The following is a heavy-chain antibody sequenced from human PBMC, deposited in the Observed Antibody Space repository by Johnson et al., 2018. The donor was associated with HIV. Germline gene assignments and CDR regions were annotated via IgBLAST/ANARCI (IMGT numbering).Heavy chain of an antibody. CDR2: IYSGGNT. CDR1: GFTFDDYG. J-gene: IGHJ3*02. CDR3: ARDRTGGSYPRAFDI. D-gene: IGHD1-26*01. V-gene: IGHV3-53*01. Sequence: EVQLVESGGGVIRPGGSLRLSCTASGFTFDDYGMSWVRQAPGKGLEWVSVIYSGGNTYYTDSVRGRFTISRDNSRNTLYLQINSLRAEDTAVYYCARDRTGGSYPRAFDIWGQGTMVTVSS.